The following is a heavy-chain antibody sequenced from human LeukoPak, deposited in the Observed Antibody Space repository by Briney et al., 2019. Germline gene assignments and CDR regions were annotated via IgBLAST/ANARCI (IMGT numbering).Heavy chain of an antibody. Sequence: SETLSLTCTVSGGSISSSSYYWAWIRQPPGKGLEWIGNIYYSGITYYNPSLKSRVTISVDTSKNQFSLKLSSVTDADTAVYYCARFVTGDGAFDIWGQGTMVTVSS. V-gene: IGHV4-39*01. CDR2: IYYSGIT. CDR1: GGSISSSSYY. J-gene: IGHJ3*02. D-gene: IGHD7-27*01. CDR3: ARFVTGDGAFDI.